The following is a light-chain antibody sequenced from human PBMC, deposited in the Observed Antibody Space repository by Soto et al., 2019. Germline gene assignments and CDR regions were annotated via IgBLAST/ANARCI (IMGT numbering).Light chain of an antibody. J-gene: IGLJ2*01. CDR3: SSYRSSRLVV. CDR1: SSDIGAYNY. Sequence: QSALTQPASVSGSPGQSITISCTGTSSDIGAYNYVSWYQQHPGKAPRLMIYDVSNRPSGVSNRFSGSKSGNTASLTISGLQAEDEADYYCSSYRSSRLVVFGGGTKLTVL. V-gene: IGLV2-14*03. CDR2: DVS.